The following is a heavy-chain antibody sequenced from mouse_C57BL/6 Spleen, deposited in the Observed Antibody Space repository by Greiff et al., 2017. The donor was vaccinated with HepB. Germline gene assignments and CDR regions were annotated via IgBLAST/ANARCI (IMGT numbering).Heavy chain of an antibody. CDR1: GFTFSDYY. Sequence: EVQLVESEGGLVQPGSSMKLSCTASGFTFSDYYMAWVRQVPEKGLEWVANINYDGSSTYYLDSLKSRFIISRDNAKNILYLQMSSLKSEDTATYYCARDRGPMDYWGQGTSVTVSS. CDR3: ARDRGPMDY. J-gene: IGHJ4*01. CDR2: INYDGSST. D-gene: IGHD3-3*01. V-gene: IGHV5-16*01.